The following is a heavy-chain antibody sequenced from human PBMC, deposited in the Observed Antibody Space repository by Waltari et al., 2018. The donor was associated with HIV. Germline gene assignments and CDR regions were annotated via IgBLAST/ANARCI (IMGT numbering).Heavy chain of an antibody. CDR2: VYGGGNT. D-gene: IGHD3-3*01. CDR3: ATSKVLSGNYFYGLDV. V-gene: IGHV4-61*02. CDR1: SDSILKDGYR. J-gene: IGHJ6*02. Sequence: QVHLQESGPGLAKPSQTLALTRSVVSDSILKDGYRPSLLRLSAERGMEWIGRVYGGGNTYYNPSLRSRVSISIDTAKNQHSLNLTSVTAADSAVYFCATSKVLSGNYFYGLDVWGQGTTVIVSS.